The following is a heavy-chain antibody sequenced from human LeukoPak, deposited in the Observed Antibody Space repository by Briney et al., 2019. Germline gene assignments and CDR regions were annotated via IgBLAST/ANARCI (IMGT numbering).Heavy chain of an antibody. Sequence: PGGSLRLSCAASGFTFSSYAMSWVRQAPGKGLEWVSAISGSGGSTYCADSVKGRFTISRDNAENSMYLQMNNLRAEDTAVYYCARLALRAIDFSKPDFDPWGQGTLVTVSS. CDR3: ARLALRAIDFSKPDFDP. V-gene: IGHV3-23*01. D-gene: IGHD4-11*01. CDR2: ISGSGGST. J-gene: IGHJ5*02. CDR1: GFTFSSYA.